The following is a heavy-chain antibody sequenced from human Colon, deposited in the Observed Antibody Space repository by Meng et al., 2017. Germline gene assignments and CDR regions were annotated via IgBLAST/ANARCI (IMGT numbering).Heavy chain of an antibody. CDR3: ARDSLDSSGYYSYYYYYYGMDV. CDR2: IKQDGSEK. D-gene: IGHD3-22*01. V-gene: IGHV3-7*01. CDR1: GFTFSSSW. J-gene: IGHJ6*02. Sequence: GGSLRLSCAASGFTFSSSWMSWVRQAPGKGLEWVANIKQDGSEKYYVDSVKVRFTISRDNAKNSLYLQMNSLRAEDTAVYYCARDSLDSSGYYSYYYYYYGMDVWGQGTTVTVSS.